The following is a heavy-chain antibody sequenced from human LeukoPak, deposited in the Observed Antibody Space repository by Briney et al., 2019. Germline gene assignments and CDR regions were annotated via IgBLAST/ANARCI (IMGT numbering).Heavy chain of an antibody. D-gene: IGHD2-15*01. CDR1: GFTFSSYA. CDR3: AKDPSGYCSGGSCYSAFDI. CDR2: ISGSGGSP. V-gene: IGHV3-23*01. Sequence: PGGSLRLSCAASGFTFSSYAMSWVRQAPGKGPEWVSAISGSGGSPYYADSVKGRFTISRDNSKNTLYLQMNSLRAEDTAVYYCAKDPSGYCSGGSCYSAFDIWGQGTMVTVSS. J-gene: IGHJ3*02.